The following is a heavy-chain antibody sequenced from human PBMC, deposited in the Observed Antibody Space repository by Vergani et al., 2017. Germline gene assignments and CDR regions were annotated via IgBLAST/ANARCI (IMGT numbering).Heavy chain of an antibody. CDR1: GYTFTSYG. J-gene: IGHJ5*02. Sequence: QVQLVQSGAEVKKPGASVKVSCKASGYTFTSYGISWVRQAPGQGLEWMGWINPNSGGTNYAQKFQGRVTMTRDTSISTAYMELSRLRSDDTAVYYCARGISSTAMSGFDPWGQGTLVTVSS. D-gene: IGHD2-2*01. CDR2: INPNSGGT. V-gene: IGHV1-2*02. CDR3: ARGISSTAMSGFDP.